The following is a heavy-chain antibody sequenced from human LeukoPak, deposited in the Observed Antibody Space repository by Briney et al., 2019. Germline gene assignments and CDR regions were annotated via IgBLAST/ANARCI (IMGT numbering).Heavy chain of an antibody. D-gene: IGHD4-23*01. J-gene: IGHJ4*02. Sequence: GGSLRVSCAASGFTFSFYWMSWVRQAPGKGLECVSILYSGGMTFYSDSVKGRFTISTDNSRNTVNLQMNSLRSEDTGIYYCARMFGGNLYGYYFDYWGQGSVLTVSS. CDR1: GFTFSFYW. CDR2: LYSGGMT. V-gene: IGHV3-53*01. CDR3: ARMFGGNLYGYYFDY.